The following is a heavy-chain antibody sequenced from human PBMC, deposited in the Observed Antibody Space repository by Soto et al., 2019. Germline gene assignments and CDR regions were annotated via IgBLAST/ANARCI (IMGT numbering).Heavy chain of an antibody. Sequence: QVQLQESGPGLVKPSDTLSLTCAVSGYSISSSNWWGWIRQPPGKGLEWIGYIYYSGSTYYNPSLKSRVTMSVDTSKNQFSLKLSSVTAVDTAVYYCARTAPLYCSGGSCYANWFDPWGQGTLVTVSS. CDR3: ARTAPLYCSGGSCYANWFDP. CDR1: GYSISSSNW. J-gene: IGHJ5*02. V-gene: IGHV4-28*01. D-gene: IGHD2-15*01. CDR2: IYYSGST.